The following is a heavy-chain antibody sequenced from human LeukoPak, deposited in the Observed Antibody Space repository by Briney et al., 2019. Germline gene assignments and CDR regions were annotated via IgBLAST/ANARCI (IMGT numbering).Heavy chain of an antibody. D-gene: IGHD6-13*01. CDR3: ARGVGIAAAEGIFDI. CDR2: INAGNGNT. Sequence: GASVKVSCKASGYTFTSYAMHWARQAPGQRLEWMGWINAGNGNTKYSQKFQGRVTITRDTSASTAYMELSSLRSEDTAVYYCARGVGIAAAEGIFDIWGQGTMVTVSS. V-gene: IGHV1-3*01. CDR1: GYTFTSYA. J-gene: IGHJ3*02.